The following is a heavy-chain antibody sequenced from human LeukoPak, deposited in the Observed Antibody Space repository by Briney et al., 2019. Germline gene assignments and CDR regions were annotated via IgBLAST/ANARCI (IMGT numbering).Heavy chain of an antibody. CDR3: ARNPGIAAAGTYFDY. CDR2: IYSGGST. V-gene: IGHV3-66*01. CDR1: GFTVSSNY. D-gene: IGHD6-13*01. Sequence: PGGSLRLSCAASGFTVSSNYMSWVRQAPGKGLEWVSVIYSGGSTYYADSVKGRFTISRDNSKNTLYLQMNSLRAEDTAVYYCARNPGIAAAGTYFDYWGQGTLVTVSS. J-gene: IGHJ4*02.